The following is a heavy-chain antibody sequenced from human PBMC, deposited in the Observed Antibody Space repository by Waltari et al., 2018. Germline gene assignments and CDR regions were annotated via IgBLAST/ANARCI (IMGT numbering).Heavy chain of an antibody. V-gene: IGHV3-21*01. Sequence: EVQLVESGGGLVKPGGSLRLSCAASGFTVITYSMNWVRQAPGKGLEWISSISSDGNYKHYADSVKGRFTVSRDNAKNSLSLQINSLTAEDTAVYYCASGGWGFYLGYWGQGALVTVSS. CDR1: GFTVITYS. D-gene: IGHD3-16*01. J-gene: IGHJ4*02. CDR2: ISSDGNYK. CDR3: ASGGWGFYLGY.